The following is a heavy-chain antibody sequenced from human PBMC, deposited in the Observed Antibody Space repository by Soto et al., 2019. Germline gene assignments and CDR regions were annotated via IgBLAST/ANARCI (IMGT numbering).Heavy chain of an antibody. CDR3: ARRAGATIDYYYYGMDV. Sequence: GESLKISCKGSGYSFTSYWIGWVRQMPGKGLEWMGIIYPGDSDTRYSPSFQGQVPISADKSISTAYLQWSSPKTSDTAMLYCARRAGATIDYYYYGMDVWGQGTMVTVSS. CDR2: IYPGDSDT. J-gene: IGHJ6*02. V-gene: IGHV5-51*01. D-gene: IGHD1-26*01. CDR1: GYSFTSYW.